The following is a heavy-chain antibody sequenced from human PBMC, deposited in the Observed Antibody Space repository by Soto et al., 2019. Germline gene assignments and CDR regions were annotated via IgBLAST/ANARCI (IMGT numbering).Heavy chain of an antibody. CDR2: ISGSGGST. V-gene: IGHV3-23*01. Sequence: GGSLRLSCAASGFTFSSYAMSWVRQAPGKGLEWVSAISGSGGSTYYADSVKGRFTISRDNSKNTLYLQMNSLRAEDTAVYYCAKGYCSSTSCYSFLSYYYYGMDVWGQGTTVTVSS. CDR3: AKGYCSSTSCYSFLSYYYYGMDV. D-gene: IGHD2-2*02. J-gene: IGHJ6*02. CDR1: GFTFSSYA.